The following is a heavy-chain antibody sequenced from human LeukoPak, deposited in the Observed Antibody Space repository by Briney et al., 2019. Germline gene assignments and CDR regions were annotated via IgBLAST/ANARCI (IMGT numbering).Heavy chain of an antibody. CDR2: ISSSSSYI. V-gene: IGHV3-21*01. Sequence: GGSLRLSCAASGFAFSSYSMNWVRQAPGKGLEWVSSISSSSSYIYYADSVKGRFTISRDNAKNSLYLQMNSLRAEDTAVYYCARDNYQLLTRRPIDYWGQGTLVTVSS. J-gene: IGHJ4*02. CDR3: ARDNYQLLTRRPIDY. D-gene: IGHD2-2*01. CDR1: GFAFSSYS.